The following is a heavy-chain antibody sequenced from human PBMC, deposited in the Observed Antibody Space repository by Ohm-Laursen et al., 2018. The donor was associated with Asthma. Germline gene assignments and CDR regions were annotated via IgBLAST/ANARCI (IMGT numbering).Heavy chain of an antibody. V-gene: IGHV2-70*04. CDR1: GFSLSTSGMR. J-gene: IGHJ4*02. CDR3: ARIDNSGSYDY. D-gene: IGHD1-26*01. Sequence: TQTLTLTGTFSGFSLSTSGMRVSWIRQPPGKALEWLARIDWDDDKFYSTSLKTRLTISKDTSKNQVVLTMTNMDPVDTATYYCARIDNSGSYDYWGQGTLVTVSS. CDR2: IDWDDDK.